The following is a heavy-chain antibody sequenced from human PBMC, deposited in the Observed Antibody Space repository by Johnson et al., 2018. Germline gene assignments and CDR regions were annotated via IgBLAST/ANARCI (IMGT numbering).Heavy chain of an antibody. CDR2: ISYDGSNK. CDR3: AKGGVGAAADAFDI. CDR1: GFTFSSYG. J-gene: IGHJ3*02. D-gene: IGHD6-13*01. Sequence: QVQLVESGGGVVQXGRSLRLSCAASGFTFSSYGMHWVRQAPGKGLEWVAVISYDGSNKYYADSVKGRFTISRDNSKNTLYLQMNSLRAEDTAVYYCAKGGVGAAADAFDIWGQGTMVTVSS. V-gene: IGHV3-30*18.